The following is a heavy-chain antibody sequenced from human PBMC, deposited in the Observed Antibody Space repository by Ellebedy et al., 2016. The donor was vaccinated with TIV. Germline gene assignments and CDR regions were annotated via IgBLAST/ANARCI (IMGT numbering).Heavy chain of an antibody. D-gene: IGHD6-13*01. Sequence: GGSLRLSCAASGLSFSSYWMSWVRPAPGKGLEWVANIKEDGSKIYYVDSVKGRFTISRDNAKNSVFLQMNSLRVEDTAVYYCARAIAAAGSYWGQGILVTVSS. J-gene: IGHJ4*02. CDR2: IKEDGSKI. CDR3: ARAIAAAGSY. CDR1: GLSFSSYW. V-gene: IGHV3-7*01.